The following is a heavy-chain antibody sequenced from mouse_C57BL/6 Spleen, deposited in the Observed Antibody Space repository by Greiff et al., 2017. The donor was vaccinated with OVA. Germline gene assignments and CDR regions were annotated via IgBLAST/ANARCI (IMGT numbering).Heavy chain of an antibody. CDR2: INPNNVGT. CDR1: GYTFTDYY. D-gene: IGHD2-4*01. J-gene: IGHJ4*01. V-gene: IGHV1-26*01. CDR3: ARVRATDYDHAGETMDY. Sequence: EVQLQQSGPELVKPGASVKISCKASGYTFTDYYMNWVKQSHGQSLEWIGDINPNNVGTSYNQKFKGKATLTVDKSSSTAYMELRSLTSEDSAVYYCARVRATDYDHAGETMDYWGQGTSVTVSS.